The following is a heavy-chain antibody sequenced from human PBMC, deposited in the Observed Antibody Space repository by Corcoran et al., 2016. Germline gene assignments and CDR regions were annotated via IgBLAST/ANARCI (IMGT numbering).Heavy chain of an antibody. Sequence: QVQLVESGGGVVQPGRSLRLSCAASGFTFRNYGMHWVRQALGKGLEWVTFIWYDGSNKYYVDSVEGRFTISRDNSKNTLSLQMNSLRAEDTAIYFCARDRDSSYYDLWGRGTLVTVSS. CDR2: IWYDGSNK. CDR1: GFTFRNYG. D-gene: IGHD2-15*01. V-gene: IGHV3-33*01. J-gene: IGHJ2*01. CDR3: ARDRDSSYYDL.